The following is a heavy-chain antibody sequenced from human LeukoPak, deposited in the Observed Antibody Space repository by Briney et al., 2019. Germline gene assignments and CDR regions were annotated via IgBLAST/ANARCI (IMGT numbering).Heavy chain of an antibody. CDR2: IHNSEST. Sequence: SETLSLTCTVSGGSISTSSYYWGWIRQPPGKGLEWIGNIHNSESTYYNPSLKSRVTISVDTSKNQFSLKLSSVTAADTAVYYCAGGWQATRYYYYYGMDVWGQGTTVTVSS. V-gene: IGHV4-39*07. D-gene: IGHD3-16*01. CDR1: GGSISTSSYY. J-gene: IGHJ6*02. CDR3: AGGWQATRYYYYYGMDV.